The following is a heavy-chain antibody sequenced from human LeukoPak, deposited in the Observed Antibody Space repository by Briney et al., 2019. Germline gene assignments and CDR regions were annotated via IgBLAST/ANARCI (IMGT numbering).Heavy chain of an antibody. CDR2: ISYDGSNK. CDR1: GFTFSSYG. Sequence: GGSLRLSCAASGFTFSSYGMHWVRQAPGKGLEWVAVISYDGSNKYYADSVKGRFTISRDNSKNTLYLQMNSLRAEDTAVYYCAKDGGGYCSSTSCQTDYWGQGTLVTVSS. V-gene: IGHV3-30*18. J-gene: IGHJ4*02. D-gene: IGHD2-2*01. CDR3: AKDGGGYCSSTSCQTDY.